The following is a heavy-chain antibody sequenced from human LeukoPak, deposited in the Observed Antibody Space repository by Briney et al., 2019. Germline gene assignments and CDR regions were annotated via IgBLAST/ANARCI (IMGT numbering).Heavy chain of an antibody. Sequence: PGGSLRLSCAASGFTFSSYWMSWVRQAPGKGLEWVANIKQDGSEKYYVDSVKGRFTISRDNAKNSLYLQMNSLRAEDTAVYYCARDRYYDFWSGYYHGYWGQRTLVTVSS. J-gene: IGHJ4*02. CDR2: IKQDGSEK. CDR3: ARDRYYDFWSGYYHGY. D-gene: IGHD3-3*01. V-gene: IGHV3-7*01. CDR1: GFTFSSYW.